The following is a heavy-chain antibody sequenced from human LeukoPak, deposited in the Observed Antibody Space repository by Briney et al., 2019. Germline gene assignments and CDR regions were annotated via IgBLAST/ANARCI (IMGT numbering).Heavy chain of an antibody. CDR2: IKYDGNIK. CDR1: GFTFSSYD. V-gene: IGHV3-30*02. CDR3: AKSSFDY. Sequence: GGSLRLSCAASGFTFSSYDMHWVRQAPGQGLEWVAFIKYDGNIKYYADSVKGRFTISRDNSKNTVYLQMSSLRAEDTAVYYCAKSSFDYWGQGTLVTVSS. J-gene: IGHJ4*02.